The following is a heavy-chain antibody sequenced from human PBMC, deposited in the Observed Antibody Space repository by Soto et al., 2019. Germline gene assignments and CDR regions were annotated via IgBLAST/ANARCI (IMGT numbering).Heavy chain of an antibody. V-gene: IGHV3-23*01. Sequence: EVQLLESGGGLVQPGGSLRLSCAASGFTFSNYAMSWVRQAPGKGLEWVSGISGGGGSSYYADSVKGRFTISRDNSKNTLYLQMNSLRAEDTAVYYCAHICRIDCHAVFVYWGQGTLVIVSS. J-gene: IGHJ4*02. CDR3: AHICRIDCHAVFVY. CDR1: GFTFSNYA. D-gene: IGHD2-21*01. CDR2: ISGGGGSS.